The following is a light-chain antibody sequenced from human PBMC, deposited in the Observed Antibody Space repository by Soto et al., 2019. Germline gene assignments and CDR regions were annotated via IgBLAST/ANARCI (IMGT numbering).Light chain of an antibody. CDR2: GNS. Sequence: QSVLTQPPSVSGAPGQRVTISCTGSSSNIGAGYDVHWYQQLPGTAPKLLIYGNSNRPSGVPDRFSGSKSGTSASLAITGLQAEDEADYYGQSYDSSLSGYVFGTETKVTGL. CDR1: SSNIGAGYD. J-gene: IGLJ1*01. CDR3: QSYDSSLSGYV. V-gene: IGLV1-40*01.